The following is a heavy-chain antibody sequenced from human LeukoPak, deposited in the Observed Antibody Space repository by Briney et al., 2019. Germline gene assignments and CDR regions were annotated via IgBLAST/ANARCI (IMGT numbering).Heavy chain of an antibody. CDR2: INHSGST. V-gene: IGHV4-34*01. Sequence: TSETLSLTCAVYGGSFSGYYWSWIRQPSGKGLEWIGEINHSGSTSYNPSLKSRVTISVDTSKNQFSLKLSSVTAADTAVYYCARVLPVWGRDFYYYYYGMDVWGKGTTVTVSS. D-gene: IGHD3-16*01. CDR1: GGSFSGYY. CDR3: ARVLPVWGRDFYYYYYGMDV. J-gene: IGHJ6*04.